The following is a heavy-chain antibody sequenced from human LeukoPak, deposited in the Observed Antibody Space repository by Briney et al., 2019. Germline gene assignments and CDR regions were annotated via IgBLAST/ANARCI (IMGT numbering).Heavy chain of an antibody. V-gene: IGHV3-23*01. J-gene: IGHJ4*02. Sequence: GSLRLSCAASGFTFSSYAMSWVRQAPGKGLEWVSAISGSGGSTYYADSVKGRFTISRDNSKNTLYLQMNSLRAEDTAVYYCAKAPYYYGSGSYYTFRGQGTLVTVSS. D-gene: IGHD3-10*01. CDR2: ISGSGGST. CDR3: AKAPYYYGSGSYYTF. CDR1: GFTFSSYA.